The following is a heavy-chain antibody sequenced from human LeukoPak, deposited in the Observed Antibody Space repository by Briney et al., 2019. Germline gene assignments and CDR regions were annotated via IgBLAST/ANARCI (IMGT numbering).Heavy chain of an antibody. J-gene: IGHJ4*02. V-gene: IGHV3-30*18. CDR1: GFTFSNYG. CDR2: ISSNGRKT. Sequence: GGSLRLSCAASGFTFSNYGIHWVRQAPGKGLEWVAVISSNGRKTYYADSVKGRFTISRDDSKNTLYLQMNSLSAEDTAIYYCAKEGWDISNWYVIIDDWGQGTLVTVSS. D-gene: IGHD6-13*01. CDR3: AKEGWDISNWYVIIDD.